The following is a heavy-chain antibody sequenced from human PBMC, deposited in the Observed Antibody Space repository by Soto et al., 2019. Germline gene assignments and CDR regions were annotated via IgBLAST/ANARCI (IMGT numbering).Heavy chain of an antibody. J-gene: IGHJ5*02. Sequence: QVQLQQWGAGLLKPSETLSLTCAVYGGSFSGYYWSWIRQPPGKGLEWIGEINHSGSTNYNPSLKSRVTISVDTSKNQFSLKLSSVTAADTAVYYCAVRFGESANWFAPWGQGTLVTVSS. V-gene: IGHV4-34*01. CDR1: GGSFSGYY. CDR2: INHSGST. D-gene: IGHD3-10*01. CDR3: AVRFGESANWFAP.